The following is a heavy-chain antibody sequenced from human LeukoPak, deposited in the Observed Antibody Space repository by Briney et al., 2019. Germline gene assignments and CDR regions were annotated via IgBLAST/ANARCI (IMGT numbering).Heavy chain of an antibody. CDR2: IKQDGSEK. V-gene: IGHV3-7*03. D-gene: IGHD2-2*01. CDR3: AREGSRSSMDDDRAIDP. J-gene: IGHJ5*02. CDR1: GFTFSSYW. Sequence: PGGSLRLSCAASGFTFSSYWMSWVRQAPGKGLEWVANIKQDGSEKYYVDSVKGRFTISRDNAKNSLYLQMNSLRSEDTAVYYCAREGSRSSMDDDRAIDPWGQGTLVTVSS.